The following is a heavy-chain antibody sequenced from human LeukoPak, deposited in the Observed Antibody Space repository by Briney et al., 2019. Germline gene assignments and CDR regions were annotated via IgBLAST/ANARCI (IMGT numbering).Heavy chain of an antibody. J-gene: IGHJ4*02. CDR1: GGSFSGYS. V-gene: IGHV4-34*11. D-gene: IGHD1-26*01. Sequence: SETLSLTCAVYGGSFSGYSWSWIRQPPGKGLEWIGYIFYSGNTNYNPSLKSRVTMSVDTSRNQFSLKLSSVTAADTALYFCARRNGGTYSLDYWGQGTPVTVSS. CDR2: IFYSGNT. CDR3: ARRNGGTYSLDY.